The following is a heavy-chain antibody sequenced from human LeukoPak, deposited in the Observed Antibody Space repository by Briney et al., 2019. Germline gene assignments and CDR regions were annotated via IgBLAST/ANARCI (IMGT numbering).Heavy chain of an antibody. CDR3: ARVEMATIYYFDY. Sequence: GESLKISCKGSGYSFTSYWIGWVRQMPGKGLEWMGIIYPGDSDARYSPSFQGQVTISADKSISTAYLQWSSLKASDTAMYYCARVEMATIYYFDYWGQGTLVTVSS. CDR1: GYSFTSYW. CDR2: IYPGDSDA. V-gene: IGHV5-51*01. J-gene: IGHJ4*02. D-gene: IGHD5-24*01.